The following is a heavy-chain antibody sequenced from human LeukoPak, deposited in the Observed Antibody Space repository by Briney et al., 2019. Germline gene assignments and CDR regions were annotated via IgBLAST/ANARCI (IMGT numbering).Heavy chain of an antibody. J-gene: IGHJ3*02. D-gene: IGHD5-12*01. CDR1: GGSISSYY. V-gene: IGHV4-59*01. CDR3: AREGGIVATIEVGAFDI. CDR2: IYYSGST. Sequence: SETLSLTCTVSGGSISSYYWSWMRQPTGKGLEWIGYIYYSGSTNYNPSLKSRVTISVDTSKNQFSLKLSSVTAADTALYYCAREGGIVATIEVGAFDIWGQGTMVTVSS.